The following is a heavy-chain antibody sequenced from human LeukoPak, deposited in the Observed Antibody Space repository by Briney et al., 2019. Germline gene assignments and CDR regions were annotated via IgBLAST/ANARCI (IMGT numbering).Heavy chain of an antibody. CDR2: IYYSGTA. D-gene: IGHD2-8*01. CDR3: ARFSNAHGVKFDY. Sequence: SETLSLTCTVSGGSISSGDFYWSWVRQHPEKGLEWIGYIYYSGTAYYNPSLKSRVTMSVDTSKNQFSLKLDSVTAADTAVYYCARFSNAHGVKFDYWGQGTLVTASS. V-gene: IGHV4-31*03. J-gene: IGHJ4*02. CDR1: GGSISSGDFY.